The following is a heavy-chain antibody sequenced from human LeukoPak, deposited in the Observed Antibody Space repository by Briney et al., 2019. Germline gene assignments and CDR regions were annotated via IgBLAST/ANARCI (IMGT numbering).Heavy chain of an antibody. Sequence: PGGSLRLSCAASGFTFSSYGMHWVRQAPGKGLEWVAFIRYDGSNKYYADSVKGRFTISRDNSKNTLYLQMNSLRAEDTAVYYCAKDRFRGVSAASYFDYWGQGTLVTVSS. CDR2: IRYDGSNK. J-gene: IGHJ4*02. CDR1: GFTFSSYG. D-gene: IGHD2-2*01. CDR3: AKDRFRGVSAASYFDY. V-gene: IGHV3-30*02.